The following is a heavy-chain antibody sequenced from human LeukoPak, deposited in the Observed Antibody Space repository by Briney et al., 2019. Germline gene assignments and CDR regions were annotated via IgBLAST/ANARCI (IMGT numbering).Heavy chain of an antibody. CDR2: ITGSGGNT. J-gene: IGHJ4*02. CDR3: AKWGDFDVLTGYYVSDF. V-gene: IGHV3-23*01. Sequence: GASLRLSCAASGCTFSNYAMSWVGQAPGKGLEWVSAITGSGGNTYYADSVKGRFTISRDNSKNTLYLQMNSLRDEDTAVYYCAKWGDFDVLTGYYVSDFWGQGTLVTVSS. D-gene: IGHD3-9*01. CDR1: GCTFSNYA.